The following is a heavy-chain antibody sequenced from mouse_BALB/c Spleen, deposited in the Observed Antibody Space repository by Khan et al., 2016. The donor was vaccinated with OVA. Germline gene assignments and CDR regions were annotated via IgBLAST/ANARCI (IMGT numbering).Heavy chain of an antibody. J-gene: IGHJ2*01. Sequence: EVELVESGGGLVQPSGSRYLSCAASGFSFSSYCIRWFLRPPPWGLVWVLYFISDSNTIYYADTVKGRFTISRDNPRNTLFLQMTSLMSEDTAMYYCATSYFYGYYFDYWGPGTTLTVSS. CDR3: ATSYFYGYYFDY. V-gene: IGHV5-17*02. CDR1: GFSFSSYC. D-gene: IGHD1-1*01. CDR2: FISDSNTI.